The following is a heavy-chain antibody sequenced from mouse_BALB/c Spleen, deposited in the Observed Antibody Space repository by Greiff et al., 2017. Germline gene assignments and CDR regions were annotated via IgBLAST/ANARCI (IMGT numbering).Heavy chain of an antibody. D-gene: IGHD4-1*01. CDR1: GFAFSSYD. CDR2: ISSGGGST. V-gene: IGHV5-12-1*01. J-gene: IGHJ2*01. CDR3: ARFWVYYFDY. Sequence: EVMLVESGGGLVKPGGSLKLSCAASGFAFSSYDMSWVRQTPEKRLEWVAYISSGGGSTYYPDTVKGRFTISRDNAKNTLYLQMSSLKSEDTAMYYCARFWVYYFDYWGQGTTLTVSS.